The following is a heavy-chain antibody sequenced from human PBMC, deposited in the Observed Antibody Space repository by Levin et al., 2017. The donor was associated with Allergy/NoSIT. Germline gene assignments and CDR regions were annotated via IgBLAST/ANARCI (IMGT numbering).Heavy chain of an antibody. CDR2: IDWDDDK. CDR3: ARASIVGATRWFDP. CDR1: GFSLSTSGMC. D-gene: IGHD1-26*01. Sequence: TLSLTCTFSGFSLSTSGMCVSWIRQPPGKALEWLALIDWDDDKYYSTSLKTRLTISKDTSKNQVVLTMTNMDPVDTATYYCARASIVGATRWFDPWGQGTLVTVSS. J-gene: IGHJ5*02. V-gene: IGHV2-70*01.